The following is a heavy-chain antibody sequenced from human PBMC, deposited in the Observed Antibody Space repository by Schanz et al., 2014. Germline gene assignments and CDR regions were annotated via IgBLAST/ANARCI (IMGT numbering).Heavy chain of an antibody. Sequence: QVQVVQSEGGLVKPGGSLRLSCAASGFVFGDYYMTWIRQAPGKGLEWLSYISDSGTYTNYADSVKGRFTISRDNAKSSLYLQMNSLRVEDTAVYYCAASSGWHPSTDYWGQGTLXTVSS. D-gene: IGHD6-19*01. CDR1: GFVFGDYY. CDR3: AASSGWHPSTDY. CDR2: ISDSGTYT. V-gene: IGHV3-11*05. J-gene: IGHJ4*02.